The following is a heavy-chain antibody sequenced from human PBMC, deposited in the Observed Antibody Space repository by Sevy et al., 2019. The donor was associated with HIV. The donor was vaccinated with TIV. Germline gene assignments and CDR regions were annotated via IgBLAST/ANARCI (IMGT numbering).Heavy chain of an antibody. J-gene: IGHJ4*02. D-gene: IGHD6-19*01. V-gene: IGHV4-39*01. CDR3: ARRVGIAVAGGDYFDY. Sequence: SETLSLSCTVSGGSISSSNHYWGWIRQSPGKGLEWIGNIYYSGSTYYNPSLKSRVTISVDMSKNQFSLKLSSVTAADTAVYYCARRVGIAVAGGDYFDYWGQGTLVTVSS. CDR2: IYYSGST. CDR1: GGSISSSNHY.